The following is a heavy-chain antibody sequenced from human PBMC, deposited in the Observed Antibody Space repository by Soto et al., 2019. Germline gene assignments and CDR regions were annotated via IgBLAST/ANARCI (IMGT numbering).Heavy chain of an antibody. CDR1: GFXFSSYW. Sequence: EXLKISCATSGFXFSSYWVIWVRHAPGNGLELVANIKQDGSEKYYVDSVKGRFTISRDNAKNSLYLQMNSLRAEDTAVYYCASKPNQNKYDFWSGSNWFDPWGQGTLVTVSS. D-gene: IGHD3-3*01. CDR2: IKQDGSEK. V-gene: IGHV3-7*01. CDR3: ASKPNQNKYDFWSGSNWFDP. J-gene: IGHJ5*02.